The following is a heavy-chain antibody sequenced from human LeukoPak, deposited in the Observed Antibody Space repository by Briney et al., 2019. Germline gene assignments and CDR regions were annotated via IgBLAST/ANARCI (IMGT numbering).Heavy chain of an antibody. CDR1: GYSFTNYW. CDR3: ARRASIRTRLFVF. J-gene: IGHJ4*02. CDR2: IYPGDSDA. V-gene: IGHV5-51*01. D-gene: IGHD3-16*01. Sequence: GESLKISCKPSGYSFTNYWIGWVRQMPGKGLEWMGIIYPGDSDAKYGPSFQGQVTISADKSISTAYLQWSSLKASDTAMYYCARRASIRTRLFVFWGQGTLVTVSS.